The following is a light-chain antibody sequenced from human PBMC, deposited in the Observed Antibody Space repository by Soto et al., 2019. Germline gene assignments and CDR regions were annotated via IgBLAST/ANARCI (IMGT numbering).Light chain of an antibody. CDR3: QQYGFPPQT. CDR2: GAS. Sequence: EIMLTQSPGTLSLSPGERATLSCRASQSVSSSYLAWYQQKPGQAPRLLIYGASTRATGVPDRFSGSGSATDFTLTISRLEPEDSAVYYCQQYGFPPQTFGQGTKVDI. J-gene: IGKJ1*01. V-gene: IGKV3-20*01. CDR1: QSVSSSY.